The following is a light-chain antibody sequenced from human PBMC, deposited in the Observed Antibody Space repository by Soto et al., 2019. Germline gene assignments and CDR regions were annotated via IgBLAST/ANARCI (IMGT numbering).Light chain of an antibody. Sequence: QSVLAQPASVSGSPGRSIAISCTGISSDVGAYNYVSWYQQHPGKAPKLIIFDVSNRPSGVSNRFSGSKSGDTASLTISGLQAEDQADYFCTSYTTGTTYVFGTGTKVTVL. J-gene: IGLJ1*01. CDR3: TSYTTGTTYV. V-gene: IGLV2-14*01. CDR2: DVS. CDR1: SSDVGAYNY.